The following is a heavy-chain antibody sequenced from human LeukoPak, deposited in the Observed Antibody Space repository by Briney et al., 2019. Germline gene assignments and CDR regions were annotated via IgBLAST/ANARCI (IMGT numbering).Heavy chain of an antibody. D-gene: IGHD5-24*01. CDR2: ISGSGGST. Sequence: GGSLRLSCAASGFTFSSYAMSWVRQAPGKGLEWVSAISGSGGSTYYADSVEGRFTISRDNSKNTLYLQMNSLRAEDTAVYYCAKGGDGYKILYYFGYWGQGTLVTASS. CDR3: AKGGDGYKILYYFGY. J-gene: IGHJ4*02. CDR1: GFTFSSYA. V-gene: IGHV3-23*01.